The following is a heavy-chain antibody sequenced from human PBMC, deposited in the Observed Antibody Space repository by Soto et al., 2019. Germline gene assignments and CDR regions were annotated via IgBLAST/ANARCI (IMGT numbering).Heavy chain of an antibody. CDR1: EFTFSSFW. D-gene: IGHD2-15*01. V-gene: IGHV3-7*01. CDR3: ATDKLGYCSDGRCYRPGYFEN. CDR2: IKEDGSGK. Sequence: GGSLRLSCEASEFTFSSFWMSWVRQVPGKGLEWVANIKEDGSGKYYVDSVKGRFTISRDNAKNSLYLQMNSLRAEDTAVYYCATDKLGYCSDGRCYRPGYFENWGQGTPVTVSS. J-gene: IGHJ4*02.